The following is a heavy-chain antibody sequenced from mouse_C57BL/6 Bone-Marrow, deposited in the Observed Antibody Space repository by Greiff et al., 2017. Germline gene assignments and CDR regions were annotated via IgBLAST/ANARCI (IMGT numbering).Heavy chain of an antibody. CDR3: ARGMITKEYDVDY. Sequence: QVQLQQPGAELVKPGASVKMSCKASGYTFTSYWITWVKQRPGQGLEWIGDINPGTGSTNYNEKFKSKATLTVDTSSSTAYMQLRSLTSEDSAVYYCARGMITKEYDVDYWGRGTSVTVS. CDR1: GYTFTSYW. D-gene: IGHD1-3*01. CDR2: INPGTGST. V-gene: IGHV1-55*01. J-gene: IGHJ4*01.